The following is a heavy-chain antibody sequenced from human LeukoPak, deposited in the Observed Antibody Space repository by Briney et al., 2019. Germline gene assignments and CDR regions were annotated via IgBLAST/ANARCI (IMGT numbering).Heavy chain of an antibody. V-gene: IGHV4-34*01. D-gene: IGHD3-10*01. J-gene: IGHJ4*02. CDR1: GGSFRGYY. CDR2: INQSGST. CDR3: ARQTTYYYCSGSYYASTKRTPKYFDY. Sequence: SETLSLTCAVYGGSFRGYYGSWMRQPPGKGREGIGEINQSGSTNYNPSLKSRVTISVDTSKNQFSLKLSSVTAADTAVYYCARQTTYYYCSGSYYASTKRTPKYFDYWGQGTLVTVSS.